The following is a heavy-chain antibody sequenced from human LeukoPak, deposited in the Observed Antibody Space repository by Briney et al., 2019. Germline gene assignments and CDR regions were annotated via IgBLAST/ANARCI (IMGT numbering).Heavy chain of an antibody. CDR3: ARGVIAAAITNWFDP. CDR1: GFTFRSYS. V-gene: IGHV3-21*01. Sequence: GGSLRLSCAASGFTFRSYSMNWVRQAPGKGLEWVSSISSSSSYIYYADSVKGRFTISRDNAKNSLYLQMNSLRAEDTAVYYCARGVIAAAITNWFDPWGQGTLVTVSS. CDR2: ISSSSSYI. J-gene: IGHJ5*02. D-gene: IGHD6-13*01.